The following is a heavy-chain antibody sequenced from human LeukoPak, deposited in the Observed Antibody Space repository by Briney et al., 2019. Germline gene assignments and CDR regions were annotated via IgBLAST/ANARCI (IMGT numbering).Heavy chain of an antibody. Sequence: TASETLSLTCTVSGGSISSSSYYWGWIRQPPGKGLEWIGSIYYSGSTYYNPSLKSRVTISVDTSKNQFSLKLSSVTAADTAVYYCARRKGAYSYYYYYMDVWGKGTPVTVSS. CDR3: ARRKGAYSYYYYYMDV. D-gene: IGHD4/OR15-4a*01. V-gene: IGHV4-39*01. CDR2: IYYSGST. J-gene: IGHJ6*03. CDR1: GGSISSSSYY.